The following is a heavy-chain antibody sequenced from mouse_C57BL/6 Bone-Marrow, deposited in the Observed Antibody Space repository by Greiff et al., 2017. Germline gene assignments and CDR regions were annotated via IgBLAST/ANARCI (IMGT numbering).Heavy chain of an antibody. J-gene: IGHJ4*01. D-gene: IGHD1-1*01. Sequence: EVKLMESGPGMVKPSQSLSLTCTVTGYSITSGYDWHWIRHFPGNKLEWMGYISYSGSTNYNPSLKSRISITHDTSKNHFFLKLNSVTTEDTATYYCARGGDLTVVATGAMDYWGQGTSVTVSS. CDR3: ARGGDLTVVATGAMDY. V-gene: IGHV3-1*01. CDR2: ISYSGST. CDR1: GYSITSGYD.